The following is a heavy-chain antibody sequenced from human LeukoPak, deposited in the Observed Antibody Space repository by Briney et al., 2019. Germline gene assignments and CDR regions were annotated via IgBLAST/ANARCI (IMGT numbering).Heavy chain of an antibody. Sequence: ASVKVSCKASGYTFTSYYMHWVRQAPGQGLEWMGIINPSGGSTSYAQKFQGRVTMTRDTSTSTVYMELSSLRSEDTAVYYCARGGTGTTKGYYFDYWGQGTLVTVSS. CDR1: GYTFTSYY. J-gene: IGHJ4*02. CDR2: INPSGGST. V-gene: IGHV1-46*01. CDR3: ARGGTGTTKGYYFDY. D-gene: IGHD1-1*01.